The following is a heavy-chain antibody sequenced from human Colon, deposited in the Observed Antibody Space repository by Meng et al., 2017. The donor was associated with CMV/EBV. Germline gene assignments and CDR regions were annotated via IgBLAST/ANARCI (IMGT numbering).Heavy chain of an antibody. D-gene: IGHD3-22*01. CDR3: ARAVDSGTYSPGYFDY. V-gene: IGHV1-69*02. CDR1: GGTFSNYT. CDR2: TIPMLSIA. J-gene: IGHJ4*02. Sequence: SVKVSCKASGGTFSNYTLNWVRQAPGQGLEWMGRTIPMLSIANYAKKFQGRVTITADKSTSTVYMQLSSLRSDDTAVYFCARAVDSGTYSPGYFDYRGQGTVVTVSS.